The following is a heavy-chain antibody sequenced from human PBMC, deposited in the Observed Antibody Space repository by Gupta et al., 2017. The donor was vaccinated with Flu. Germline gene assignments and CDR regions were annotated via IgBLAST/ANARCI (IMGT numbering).Heavy chain of an antibody. Sequence: QVQLVQSGAEVKKPGASVKVSCKASGYTFTSYYMHWVRQAPGQGLEWMGIINPSGGSTSYAQKFQGRVTMTRDTSTSTVYMELSSLRSEDTAVYYCARDLVRSHIYNWNYDDYGMDVWGQGTTVTVSS. D-gene: IGHD1-20*01. J-gene: IGHJ6*02. CDR3: ARDLVRSHIYNWNYDDYGMDV. CDR2: INPSGGST. V-gene: IGHV1-46*01. CDR1: GYTFTSYY.